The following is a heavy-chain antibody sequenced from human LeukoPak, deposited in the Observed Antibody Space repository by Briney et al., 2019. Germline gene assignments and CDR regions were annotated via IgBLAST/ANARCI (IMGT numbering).Heavy chain of an antibody. V-gene: IGHV4-34*01. CDR3: ARPTTSGWPDAFDI. CDR2: INHSGST. CDR1: GGSFSGYY. Sequence: SETLSLTCAVYGGSFSGYYWSWIRQPPGKGLEWIGEINHSGSTNYNPSLKSRVTISVDTSKNQFSLKLSSVTAADTTVYYCARPTTSGWPDAFDIWGQGTMATVSS. D-gene: IGHD6-19*01. J-gene: IGHJ3*02.